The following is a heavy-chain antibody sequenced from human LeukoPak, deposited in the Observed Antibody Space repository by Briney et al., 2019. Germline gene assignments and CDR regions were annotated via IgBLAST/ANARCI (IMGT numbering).Heavy chain of an antibody. V-gene: IGHV1-46*01. CDR2: INPTGGST. Sequence: ASVKVSCKASGYTFPSYFMHWVRQAPGQGLEWMGIINPTGGSTTYAQKFQGRVTMTRDTSTSTVYMELSSLRSDDTAVYYCATVKEGFLYSSSWYRLNYWGQGTLVTVSS. CDR1: GYTFPSYF. J-gene: IGHJ4*02. D-gene: IGHD6-13*01. CDR3: ATVKEGFLYSSSWYRLNY.